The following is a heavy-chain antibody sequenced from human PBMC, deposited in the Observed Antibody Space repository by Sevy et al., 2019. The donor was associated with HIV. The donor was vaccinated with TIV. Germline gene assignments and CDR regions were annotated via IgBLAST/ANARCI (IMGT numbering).Heavy chain of an antibody. Sequence: GGSLRLSCAASGFTFSNYAMSWVRQTPGKGLEWVSAISGSADATYYTDSVKGRFTISRDNSKNTVHLQMNRLRAEDTAVYYCVKEVSQYSYSDYWGQGTLVTVSS. CDR3: VKEVSQYSYSDY. CDR2: ISGSADAT. D-gene: IGHD5-18*01. V-gene: IGHV3-23*01. J-gene: IGHJ4*02. CDR1: GFTFSNYA.